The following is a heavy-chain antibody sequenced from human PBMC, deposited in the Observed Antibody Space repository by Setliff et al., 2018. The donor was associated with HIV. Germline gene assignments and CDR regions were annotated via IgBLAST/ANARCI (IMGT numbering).Heavy chain of an antibody. CDR3: ARTQPDTIFGVVVFDC. V-gene: IGHV4-59*08. J-gene: IGHJ4*02. CDR1: GTSINSHY. Sequence: SETLSLTCTVSGTSINSHYWSWIRQTPGKGLQWIGLIYYTGIPTYNPSLEGRITISVDTSKNQLSLRLTSMTAADTAVYYCARTQPDTIFGVVVFDCWGQGKMVTVS. D-gene: IGHD3-3*01. CDR2: IYYTGIP.